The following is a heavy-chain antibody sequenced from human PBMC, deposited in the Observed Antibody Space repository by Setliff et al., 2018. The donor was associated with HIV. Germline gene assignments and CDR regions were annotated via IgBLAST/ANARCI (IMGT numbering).Heavy chain of an antibody. Sequence: ASVKVSCKASGYTFTGYYMHWVRQAPGQGLEWMGWINPNSGGSTSYAQNFQGRVTMTRDTSTHTVYMELTSLRSDDTAVYYCAKDDRYYYDTSGSPSNWFDPWGQGTLVTVSS. D-gene: IGHD3-22*01. CDR1: GYTFTGYY. J-gene: IGHJ5*02. CDR2: INPNSGGST. CDR3: AKDDRYYYDTSGSPSNWFDP. V-gene: IGHV1-2*02.